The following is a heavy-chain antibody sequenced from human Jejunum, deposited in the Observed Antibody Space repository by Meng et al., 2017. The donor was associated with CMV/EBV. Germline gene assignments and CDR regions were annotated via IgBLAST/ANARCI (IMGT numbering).Heavy chain of an antibody. CDR3: ARDMVWGDPNSFDA. D-gene: IGHD3-10*01. CDR1: GFTFSSYN. J-gene: IGHJ5*02. Sequence: ASGFTFSSYNMTWVRQAPGKGLEWVSSISGNSNYIFYRDSVEGRFTISRDNAKNSLFLQMNSLRAEDSAVYYCARDMVWGDPNSFDAWGQGTLVTVSS. V-gene: IGHV3-21*01. CDR2: ISGNSNYI.